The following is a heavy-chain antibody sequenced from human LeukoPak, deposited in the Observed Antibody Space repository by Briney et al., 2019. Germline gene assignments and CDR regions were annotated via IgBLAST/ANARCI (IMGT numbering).Heavy chain of an antibody. D-gene: IGHD5-18*01. J-gene: IGHJ4*02. V-gene: IGHV3-7*01. CDR2: IKEDGGEK. CDR1: GFTFSNYW. CDR3: AKDRDTAMEIEY. Sequence: HPGGSLRLSCAASGFTFSNYWMTWVRQAPGKGLEWVANIKEDGGEKNYVDSLKGRFTISRDNSKNTLYLQMNSLRAEDTAVYYCAKDRDTAMEIEYWGQGTVVTVSS.